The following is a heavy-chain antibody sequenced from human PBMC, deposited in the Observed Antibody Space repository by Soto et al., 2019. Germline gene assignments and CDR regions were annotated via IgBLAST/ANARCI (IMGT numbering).Heavy chain of an antibody. Sequence: GGSLRLSCTVSGFSVGDMYMNWVRQAPGKGLEWVSVLYSGGTTYYADSVKGRFTISRDNSKNTLYLQMNSLRAEDTAVYYCAKDLGYDSGGSYSDALDMWGQGTMVTVSS. CDR3: AKDLGYDSGGSYSDALDM. D-gene: IGHD3-22*01. J-gene: IGHJ3*02. CDR1: GFSVGDMY. CDR2: LYSGGTT. V-gene: IGHV3-53*01.